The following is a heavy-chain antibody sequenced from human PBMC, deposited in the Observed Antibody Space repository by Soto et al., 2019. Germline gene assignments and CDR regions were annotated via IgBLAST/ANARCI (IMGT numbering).Heavy chain of an antibody. V-gene: IGHV3-23*01. Sequence: EVQLLESGGGLVQPGGSLRLSCAASGFTFSSYAMSWVRQAPGKGLEWVSAISGSGGSTYYADSVKGRFTISRDNSKNTLYLQMNSLRAEDTAVYYCAKPPRSWIAVAGYYFDYWGQGTLVTVSS. CDR2: ISGSGGST. CDR1: GFTFSSYA. D-gene: IGHD6-19*01. J-gene: IGHJ4*02. CDR3: AKPPRSWIAVAGYYFDY.